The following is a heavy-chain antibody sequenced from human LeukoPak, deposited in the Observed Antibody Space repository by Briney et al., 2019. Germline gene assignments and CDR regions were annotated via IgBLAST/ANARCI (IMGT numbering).Heavy chain of an antibody. Sequence: PSETLSLTCAVYGGSFSGYYWSGIRQPPGKGLEWIGEINHSGSTNYNPSLKSRVTISVDTSKNQFSLKLSSVTAADTAVYYCARGNDFWSGYRDFDYWGQGTLVTVSS. CDR1: GGSFSGYY. D-gene: IGHD3-3*01. CDR3: ARGNDFWSGYRDFDY. V-gene: IGHV4-34*01. J-gene: IGHJ4*02. CDR2: INHSGST.